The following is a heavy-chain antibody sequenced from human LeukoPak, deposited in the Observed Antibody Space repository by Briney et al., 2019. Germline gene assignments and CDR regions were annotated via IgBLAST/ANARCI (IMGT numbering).Heavy chain of an antibody. V-gene: IGHV4-34*01. Sequence: SETLSLTCAVYGGSFSGYYWSWIRQPPGKGLEWIGEINHSGSTNYNPSLKSRVTISVDTSKNQFSLKLSSVTAADTAVYYCAREDYDSSGYLDYWGQGTLVTVSS. J-gene: IGHJ4*02. CDR1: GGSFSGYY. CDR2: INHSGST. D-gene: IGHD3-22*01. CDR3: AREDYDSSGYLDY.